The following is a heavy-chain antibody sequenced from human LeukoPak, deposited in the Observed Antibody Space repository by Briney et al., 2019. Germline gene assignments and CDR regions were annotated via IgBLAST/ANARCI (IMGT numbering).Heavy chain of an antibody. V-gene: IGHV4-39*01. J-gene: IGHJ4*02. CDR2: IYYSGST. CDR3: ARGRGMTTIDY. D-gene: IGHD4-17*01. Sequence: SETLSLTCTVSGGSISSSRYYWGLIRQPPGKGLEGIGSIYYSGSTYYNPSLKSRVTISVDTSKNQFSLKLSSVTAADTAVYYCARGRGMTTIDYWGQGTLVTVSS. CDR1: GGSISSSRYY.